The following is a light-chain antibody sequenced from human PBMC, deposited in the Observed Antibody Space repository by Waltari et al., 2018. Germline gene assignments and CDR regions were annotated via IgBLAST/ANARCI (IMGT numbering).Light chain of an antibody. Sequence: QSVLTQPPSVSAAPGQKVIISCSGSTSNIGNNYVSWYQQFPGAAPKVFIYESEKRPSGIPDRVSGSKSGTSASLGITGLQTGDEAAYYCGTWDNNLNALVFGGGTKLTVL. CDR3: GTWDNNLNALV. CDR1: TSNIGNNY. V-gene: IGLV1-51*02. J-gene: IGLJ2*01. CDR2: ESE.